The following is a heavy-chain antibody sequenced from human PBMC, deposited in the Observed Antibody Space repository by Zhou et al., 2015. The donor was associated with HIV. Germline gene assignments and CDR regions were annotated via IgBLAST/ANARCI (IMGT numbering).Heavy chain of an antibody. V-gene: IGHV1-69*12. D-gene: IGHD3-22*01. CDR2: IIPIFGTA. CDR3: ARVGTYYYDSRERYGMDV. CDR1: GGTFSSYA. Sequence: QVQLVQSGAEVKKPGSSVKVSCKASGGTFSSYAISWVRQAPGQGLEWMGGIIPIFGTANYAQKFQGRVTITADESTSTAYMELSSLRSEDTAVYYCARVGTYYYDSRERYGMDVWGQGTTVTVSS. J-gene: IGHJ6*02.